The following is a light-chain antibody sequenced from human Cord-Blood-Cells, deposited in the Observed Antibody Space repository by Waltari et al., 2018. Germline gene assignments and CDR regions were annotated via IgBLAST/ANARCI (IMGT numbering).Light chain of an antibody. CDR1: QSVSSN. Sequence: EIVMTQSLATLSVSPGERATLSCRASQSVSSNLAWYQQKPGQAPRLLIYGASTRATGIPARFSGSGSGTDFTLTISSLQSEDFAVYYCQQYNNWPYTFGQGTKLEIK. CDR3: QQYNNWPYT. J-gene: IGKJ2*01. V-gene: IGKV3-15*01. CDR2: GAS.